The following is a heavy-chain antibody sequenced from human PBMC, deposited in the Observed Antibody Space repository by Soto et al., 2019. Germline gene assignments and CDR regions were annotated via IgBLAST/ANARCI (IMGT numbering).Heavy chain of an antibody. CDR3: ATALRFLEWLLWFAAFDI. J-gene: IGHJ3*02. V-gene: IGHV1-24*01. D-gene: IGHD3-3*01. CDR2: FDPEDGET. CDR1: GYTLTELS. Sequence: ASVKVSCKVSGYTLTELSMHWVRQAPGKGLEWMGGFDPEDGETIYAQKFQGRVTMTEDTSTDTAYMELSSLRSEDTAVYYCATALRFLEWLLWFAAFDIWGQGTMVSVSS.